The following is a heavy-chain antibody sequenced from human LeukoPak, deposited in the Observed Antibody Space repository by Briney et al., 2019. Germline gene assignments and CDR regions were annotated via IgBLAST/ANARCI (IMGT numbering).Heavy chain of an antibody. CDR2: INWNGGST. CDR1: EFTFDDYG. V-gene: IGHV3-20*04. CDR3: ARENYLYSSGYYGAFDI. J-gene: IGHJ3*02. D-gene: IGHD3-22*01. Sequence: GGSLRLSCAASEFTFDDYGMSWVRQAPGKGLEWVSGINWNGGSTGYADSVKGRFTISRDNAKNSLYLQMNSLRAEDTALYYCARENYLYSSGYYGAFDIWGQGTMVTVSS.